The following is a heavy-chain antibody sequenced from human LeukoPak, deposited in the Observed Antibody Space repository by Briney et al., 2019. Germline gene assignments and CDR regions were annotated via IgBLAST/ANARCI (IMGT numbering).Heavy chain of an antibody. J-gene: IGHJ4*02. V-gene: IGHV1-69*13. CDR2: ILPIFGTA. D-gene: IGHD6-13*01. Sequence: ASVKVSCKASGGTFISYDMSWGGQAPGQGVEWMGAILPIFGTANYAQTFQARVTITADQSTSTAYMELSSLRSEDTAVYYCARDIAAAGGGYWGQGTLATVSS. CDR3: ARDIAAAGGGY. CDR1: GGTFISYD.